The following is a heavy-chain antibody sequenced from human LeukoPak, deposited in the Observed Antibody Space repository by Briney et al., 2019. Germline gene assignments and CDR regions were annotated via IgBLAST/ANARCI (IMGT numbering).Heavy chain of an antibody. CDR3: ARDLGITMVRGVNWFDP. Sequence: SVKVSCKASGGTFSSYAISWVRQAPGQGLEWMGGIVPIFGTANYAQKFQGRVTITADEFTSTAYMELSSLRSEDTAVYYCARDLGITMVRGVNWFDPWGQGTLVTVSS. D-gene: IGHD3-10*01. CDR1: GGTFSSYA. V-gene: IGHV1-69*01. CDR2: IVPIFGTA. J-gene: IGHJ5*02.